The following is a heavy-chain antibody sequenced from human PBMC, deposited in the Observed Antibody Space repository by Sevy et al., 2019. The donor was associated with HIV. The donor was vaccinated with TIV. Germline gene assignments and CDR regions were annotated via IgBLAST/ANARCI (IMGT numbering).Heavy chain of an antibody. D-gene: IGHD3-22*01. Sequence: GESLRISCAASGFTFSSYAMSWVRQAPGKGLEWVSGISGSGGRTYYADSVKGRFTISRDNSQNRLFLQMKSLRAGDTAVYYCANLGTSYYESSSYYYQAPFDYWGQGTLVTVSS. CDR3: ANLGTSYYESSSYYYQAPFDY. CDR2: ISGSGGRT. J-gene: IGHJ4*02. V-gene: IGHV3-23*01. CDR1: GFTFSSYA.